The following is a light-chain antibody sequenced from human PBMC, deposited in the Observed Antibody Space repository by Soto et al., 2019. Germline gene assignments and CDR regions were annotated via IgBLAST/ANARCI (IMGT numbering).Light chain of an antibody. CDR1: QGISRY. J-gene: IGKJ4*01. CDR3: QQLNTYPVT. CDR2: AAS. V-gene: IGKV1-9*01. Sequence: IQLTQSPSSLSASVGDSVTITCRASQGISRYLSWYQQKPGRAPKLLISAASTLQSGVPARFSGSLSGTDFTLSITSLQPEDLATYYGQQLNTYPVTFCGGTKVDIK.